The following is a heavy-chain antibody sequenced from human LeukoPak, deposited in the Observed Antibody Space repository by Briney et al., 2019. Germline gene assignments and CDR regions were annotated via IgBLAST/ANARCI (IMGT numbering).Heavy chain of an antibody. CDR1: GFTFSTYD. Sequence: GGSLRLSCAASGFTFSTYDMSWVRQAPGKGLEWVSYISSASGTILYADSVKGRFTISRDNAKNSLYLQMNSLRDEDTAVYYCAKSGSYRFDDWGQGTLVAVSS. V-gene: IGHV3-48*02. CDR3: AKSGSYRFDD. J-gene: IGHJ4*02. CDR2: ISSASGTI. D-gene: IGHD1-26*01.